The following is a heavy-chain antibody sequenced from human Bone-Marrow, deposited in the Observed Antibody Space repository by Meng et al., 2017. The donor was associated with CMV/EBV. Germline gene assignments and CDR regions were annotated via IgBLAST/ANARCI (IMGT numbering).Heavy chain of an antibody. J-gene: IGHJ3*02. CDR2: ISPYNGNT. CDR3: ARRGCCSNSNCMRNAFDI. V-gene: IGHV1-18*01. D-gene: IGHD2-2*01. CDR1: GYTFASKG. Sequence: ASVKVSCKTSGYTFASKGISWVRQAPGQGLEWMGWISPYNGNTNYEQNLQGRVTMTTDTSTSTAYMELRSLRSDDTAVYYCARRGCCSNSNCMRNAFDIWGQGQMVTVSS.